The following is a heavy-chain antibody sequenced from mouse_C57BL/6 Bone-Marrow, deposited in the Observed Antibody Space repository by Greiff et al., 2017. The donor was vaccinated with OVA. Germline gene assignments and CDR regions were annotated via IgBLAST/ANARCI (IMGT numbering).Heavy chain of an antibody. CDR3: ARIYYPRGFAY. V-gene: IGHV1-64*01. J-gene: IGHJ3*01. Sequence: QVQLQQPWAELVKPGASVKLSCKASGYTFTSYWMHWVKQRPGQGLEWIGMIHPNSGSTNYNEKFKSKATLTVDKSSSTAYMQLSSLTSEDSAVYYCARIYYPRGFAYWGQGTLVTVSA. CDR1: GYTFTSYW. CDR2: IHPNSGST. D-gene: IGHD1-1*01.